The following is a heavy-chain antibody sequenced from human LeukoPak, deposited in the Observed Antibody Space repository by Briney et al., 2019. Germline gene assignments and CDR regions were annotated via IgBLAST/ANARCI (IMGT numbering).Heavy chain of an antibody. V-gene: IGHV3-11*01. Sequence: GGSLRLSCGASGFVFSDYYMVWIRQAPGKGLEWIAYISSGGDTFFYADSVKGRFTISRDNSGDSLYLQMNSLRAEDTAVYYCARGDGVYDYVWGRSYWGQGTLVTVSS. D-gene: IGHD3-16*01. CDR2: ISSGGDTF. J-gene: IGHJ4*02. CDR3: ARGDGVYDYVWGRSY. CDR1: GFVFSDYY.